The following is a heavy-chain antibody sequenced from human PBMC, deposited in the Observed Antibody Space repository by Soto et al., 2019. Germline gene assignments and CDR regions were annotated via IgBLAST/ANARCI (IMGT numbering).Heavy chain of an antibody. V-gene: IGHV6-1*01. CDR1: GDSVSSNSAA. Sequence: SQTLSLTCAISGDSVSSNSAAWNWIRQSPSRGLEWLGRTYYRSKWYNDYAVSVKSRITINPDTSKNQFSLQLNSVTPEDTAVYYCARVRTAAGLYYCYGMDVWGQGTTVTVS. CDR2: TYYRSKWYN. D-gene: IGHD6-13*01. CDR3: ARVRTAAGLYYCYGMDV. J-gene: IGHJ6*02.